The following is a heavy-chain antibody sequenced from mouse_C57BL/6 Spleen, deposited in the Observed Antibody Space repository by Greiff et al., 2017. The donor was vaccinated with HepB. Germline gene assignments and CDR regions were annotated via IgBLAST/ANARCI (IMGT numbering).Heavy chain of an antibody. Sequence: EVQLQQSGTVLARPGASVKMSCKTSGYTFTSYWMHWVKQRPGQGLEWIGAIYPGNSDTSYNQKFKGKAKLTAVTSASTAYMELSSLTNEDSAVYYCTRGAYYGNYSAWFAYWGQGTLVTVSA. J-gene: IGHJ3*01. CDR1: GYTFTSYW. CDR3: TRGAYYGNYSAWFAY. D-gene: IGHD2-10*01. V-gene: IGHV1-5*01. CDR2: IYPGNSDT.